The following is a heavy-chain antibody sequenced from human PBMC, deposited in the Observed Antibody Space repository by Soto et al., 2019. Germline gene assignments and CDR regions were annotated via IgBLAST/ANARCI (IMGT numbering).Heavy chain of an antibody. D-gene: IGHD3-10*01. J-gene: IGHJ6*03. CDR2: ISGSGGST. V-gene: IGHV3-23*01. CDR1: GFTFSSYA. CDR3: AKLSGDSYVKYYYYYMDV. Sequence: GGSLRLSCAASGFTFSSYAMSWVRQAPGKGLEWVSAISGSGGSTYYADSVKGRFTISRDNSKNTLYLQMNSLRAEDTAVYYCAKLSGDSYVKYYYYYMDVWGKGTTVTVSS.